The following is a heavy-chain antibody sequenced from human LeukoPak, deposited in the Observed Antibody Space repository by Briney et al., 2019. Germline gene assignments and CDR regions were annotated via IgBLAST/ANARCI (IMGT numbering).Heavy chain of an antibody. CDR1: GFTFSSYG. D-gene: IGHD3-10*01. V-gene: IGHV3-33*01. CDR3: ARGLDYGSGSYPYYFDY. Sequence: GGSLRLSCAASGFTFSSYGMHWVRQAPGKGLEWVAVIWYDGSNKYYADSVKGRFTISRDNSKNTLYLQMNSLGAEDTAVYYCARGLDYGSGSYPYYFDYWGQGTLVTVSS. CDR2: IWYDGSNK. J-gene: IGHJ4*02.